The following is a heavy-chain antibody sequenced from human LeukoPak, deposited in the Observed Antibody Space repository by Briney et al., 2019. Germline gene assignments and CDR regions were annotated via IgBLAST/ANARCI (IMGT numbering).Heavy chain of an antibody. J-gene: IGHJ6*02. CDR1: AFTFRTYW. Sequence: GGSLRPSCAASAFTFRTYWMSWVRQAPGKGLEWVAMIKPDGSEKYYVDSVKGLFTISRDNAKNSLYLQMSSLRAEDTAVYYCTRDASGDTNSGPRMDVWGQGTTVTVSS. V-gene: IGHV3-7*05. CDR2: IKPDGSEK. CDR3: TRDASGDTNSGPRMDV. D-gene: IGHD1-26*01.